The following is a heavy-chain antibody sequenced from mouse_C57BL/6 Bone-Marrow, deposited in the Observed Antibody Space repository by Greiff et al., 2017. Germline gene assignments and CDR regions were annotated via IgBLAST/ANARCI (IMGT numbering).Heavy chain of an antibody. CDR2: IYPRSGNT. Sequence: QVQLKQSGAELARPGASVKLSCKASGYPFTSYGISWVKQRTGQGLEWIGEIYPRSGNTYYNEKFKGKATLTADKSSSTAYMELRSLTSEDSAVYFYARGGYYEDWYFDVWGTGTTVTVSS. CDR1: GYPFTSYG. V-gene: IGHV1-81*01. D-gene: IGHD2-4*01. CDR3: ARGGYYEDWYFDV. J-gene: IGHJ1*03.